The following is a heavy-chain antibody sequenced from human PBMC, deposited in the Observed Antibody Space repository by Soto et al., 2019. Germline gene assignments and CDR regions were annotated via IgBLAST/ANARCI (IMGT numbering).Heavy chain of an antibody. V-gene: IGHV1-69*12. CDR3: ARAEMATIKLVGYGMDV. J-gene: IGHJ6*02. CDR2: IIPIFGTA. D-gene: IGHD5-12*01. CDR1: GGTFSSYA. Sequence: QVQLVQSGAEVKKPGSSVKVSCKASGGTFSSYAISWVRQAPGQGLEWMGGIIPIFGTANYAQKFQGRVTITADESTSTAYMELRSLRSEDTAVYYCARAEMATIKLVGYGMDVWSQGTTVTVSS.